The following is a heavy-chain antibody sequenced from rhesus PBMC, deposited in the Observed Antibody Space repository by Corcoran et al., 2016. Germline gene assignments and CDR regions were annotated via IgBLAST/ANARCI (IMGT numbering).Heavy chain of an antibody. D-gene: IGHD3-16*01. CDR2: ISGRSGTT. CDR3: ARLWRLDYSGSFPLRYFDY. J-gene: IGHJ4*01. Sequence: QVQLQESGPGLVKPSETLSLTCAVSGYSISSGYYWGWIRQPPGKGLEYIGYISGRSGTTYSHPSLKIPVTFSNDPAKYQFSLKLSSVTAAATAVYYCARLWRLDYSGSFPLRYFDYWGQGVLVTVSS. CDR1: GYSISSGYY. V-gene: IGHV4-99*01.